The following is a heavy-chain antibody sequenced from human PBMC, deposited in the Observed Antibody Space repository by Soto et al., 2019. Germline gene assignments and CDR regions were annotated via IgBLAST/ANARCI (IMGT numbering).Heavy chain of an antibody. D-gene: IGHD3-3*01. Sequence: PGGSLRLSCAASGFAFNSYAMTWVRQAPGKGLEWVSIISSSGDGTYYVDSVKGRFTISRDNSRNTLNLQMNSLRAEDTAVYYCAKNSDVWSCCMDVWGQGTTVTVSS. CDR3: AKNSDVWSCCMDV. V-gene: IGHV3-23*01. CDR1: GFAFNSYA. J-gene: IGHJ6*02. CDR2: ISSSGDGT.